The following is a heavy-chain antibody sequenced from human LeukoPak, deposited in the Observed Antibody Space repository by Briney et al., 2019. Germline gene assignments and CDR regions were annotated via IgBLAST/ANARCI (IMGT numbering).Heavy chain of an antibody. CDR1: GYTFTSYY. CDR3: ARDSYNTPYNWNYRTSDAFDI. J-gene: IGHJ3*02. CDR2: INPSGGST. Sequence: GASVKVSCKASGYTFTSYYMHWVRQAPGQGLEWMGIINPSGGSTSYAQKFQGRVTMTRDTSTSTVYMELSSLRSEDTAVYYCARDSYNTPYNWNYRTSDAFDIWGQGTMVTVSS. V-gene: IGHV1-46*01. D-gene: IGHD1-7*01.